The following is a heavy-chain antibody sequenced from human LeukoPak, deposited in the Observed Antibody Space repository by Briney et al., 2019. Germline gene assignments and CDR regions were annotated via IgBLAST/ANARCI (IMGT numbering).Heavy chain of an antibody. V-gene: IGHV3-33*01. Sequence: GGSLRLSCAASGFTFSSHGMHWVRQAPGKGLEWVAVIWYDGSNKYYADSVKGRFTISRDNSKNTLYLQLNSLRAEDTAMYYCAGDRGYLQFDYWGQGTLVTVSS. D-gene: IGHD3-10*01. CDR3: AGDRGYLQFDY. CDR1: GFTFSSHG. J-gene: IGHJ4*02. CDR2: IWYDGSNK.